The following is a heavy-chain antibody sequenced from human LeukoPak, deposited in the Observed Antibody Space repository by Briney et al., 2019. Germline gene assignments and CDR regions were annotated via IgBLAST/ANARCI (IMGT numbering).Heavy chain of an antibody. CDR3: ARGAERGYCSGGSCYSSWFDP. D-gene: IGHD2-15*01. J-gene: IGHJ5*02. Sequence: ASVKVSCKASGYTFTSYYMHWVRQAPGQGLEWMGIINPSGGSTSYAQKFQGRVTMTRDTPTSTVYMELSSLRSEDTAVYYCARGAERGYCSGGSCYSSWFDPWGQGTLVTVSS. CDR1: GYTFTSYY. CDR2: INPSGGST. V-gene: IGHV1-46*01.